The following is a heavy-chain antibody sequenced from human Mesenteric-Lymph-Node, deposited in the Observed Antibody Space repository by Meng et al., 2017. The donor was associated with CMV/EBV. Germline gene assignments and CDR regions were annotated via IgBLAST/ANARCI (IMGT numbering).Heavy chain of an antibody. Sequence: SVKVSCKASGGTFSSYAISWVRQAPGQGLERMGGIIPILGIANYAQKFQGRVTITADKSTSTAYMELSSLRSEDTAVYYCARDGSGGNYYGMDVWGQGTTVTVSS. CDR2: IIPILGIA. CDR1: GGTFSSYA. D-gene: IGHD3-10*01. V-gene: IGHV1-69*10. J-gene: IGHJ6*02. CDR3: ARDGSGGNYYGMDV.